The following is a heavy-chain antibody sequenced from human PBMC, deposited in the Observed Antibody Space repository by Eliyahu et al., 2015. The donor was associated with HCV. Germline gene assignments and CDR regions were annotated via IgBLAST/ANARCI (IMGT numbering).Heavy chain of an antibody. CDR1: GFKVSSSY. J-gene: IGHJ4*02. V-gene: IGHV3-53*01. CDR2: IYSSGTT. Sequence: EVQLVESGGGLIQPGGSLRLSCAASGFKVSSSYMTWVRQAPGKGLEWVSFIYSSGTTYYADSVKGRFTISRDNSKNTVFLQMNSLRAGDTAVYYCAKDLDNWNSEEVYWGQGTLVTVSS. D-gene: IGHD1-7*01. CDR3: AKDLDNWNSEEVY.